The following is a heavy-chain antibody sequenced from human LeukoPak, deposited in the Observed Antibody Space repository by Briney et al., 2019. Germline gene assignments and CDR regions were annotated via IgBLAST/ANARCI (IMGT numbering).Heavy chain of an antibody. CDR1: GGSFSGYY. CDR2: INHRGST. J-gene: IGHJ6*02. V-gene: IGHV4-34*01. CDR3: ARGCRRDYYYYCGMDV. Sequence: PSETLSLTCAVYGGSFSGYYWSWLRQPPGKGREWLGEINHRGSTNHNPSHKSRVTISVDTSKNQFSLKLISVTAADTAVYYCARGCRRDYYYYCGMDVWGQGTTVTVSS.